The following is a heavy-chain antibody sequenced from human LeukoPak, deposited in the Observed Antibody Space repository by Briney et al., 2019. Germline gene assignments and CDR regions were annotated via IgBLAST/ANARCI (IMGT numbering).Heavy chain of an antibody. Sequence: ASVKVSCKASGYIFTNYYMHWVRQAPGQGLEWMGTIDPSGGSTTYAQKFQGRVTMTRDTSTSTVYMELSSLRSEDTAVYYCARDHGSAYYRAPRHWGQGTLVTVSS. CDR3: ARDHGSAYYRAPRH. CDR2: IDPSGGST. J-gene: IGHJ4*02. CDR1: GYIFTNYY. V-gene: IGHV1-46*01. D-gene: IGHD3-10*01.